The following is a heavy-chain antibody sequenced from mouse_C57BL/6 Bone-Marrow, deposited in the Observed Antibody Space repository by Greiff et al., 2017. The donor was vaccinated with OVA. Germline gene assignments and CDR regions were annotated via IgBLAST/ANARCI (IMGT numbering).Heavy chain of an antibody. CDR1: GYAFSSYW. D-gene: IGHD3-3*01. CDR3: AREGWEDAMDY. J-gene: IGHJ4*01. CDR2: IYPGDGDT. Sequence: VNVVESGAELVKPGASVKISCKASGYAFSSYWMNWVKQRPGKGLEWIGQIYPGDGDTNYNGKFKGKTTLTADKSSSTAYMQLSSLTSADSAVDFCAREGWEDAMDYWGQGTSVTVSS. V-gene: IGHV1-80*01.